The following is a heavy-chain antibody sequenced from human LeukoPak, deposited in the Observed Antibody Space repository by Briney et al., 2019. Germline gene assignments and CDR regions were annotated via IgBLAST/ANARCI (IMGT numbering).Heavy chain of an antibody. J-gene: IGHJ4*02. CDR3: ARRPSDDSSGGINKIDY. CDR2: IYHSGST. D-gene: IGHD6-19*01. Sequence: PSETLSLTCAVSGGSISSGGYSWSWIRQPPGKGLEWIGYIYHSGSTYYNPSLKSRVTISVDRSKNQFSLKLSSVTAADAAVYYCARRPSDDSSGGINKIDYWGQGTLVTVSS. CDR1: GGSISSGGYS. V-gene: IGHV4-30-2*01.